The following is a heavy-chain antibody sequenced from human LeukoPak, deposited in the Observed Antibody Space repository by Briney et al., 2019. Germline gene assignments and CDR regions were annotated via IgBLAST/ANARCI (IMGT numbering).Heavy chain of an antibody. Sequence: ASVKVSCKASGGTFSTYAISWVRQAPGQGLEWMGGIIPIFGTANYAQKFRGRVTITADKSTSTAYMELSSLRSEDTAVYYCARPVSGSYYFRLGYYFDYWGQGTLVTVSS. CDR1: GGTFSTYA. CDR2: IIPIFGTA. CDR3: ARPVSGSYYFRLGYYFDY. V-gene: IGHV1-69*06. D-gene: IGHD1-26*01. J-gene: IGHJ4*02.